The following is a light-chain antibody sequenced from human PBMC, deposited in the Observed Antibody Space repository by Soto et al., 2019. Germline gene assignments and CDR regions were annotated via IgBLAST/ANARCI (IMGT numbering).Light chain of an antibody. CDR1: QSVRSS. V-gene: IGKV3-15*01. CDR2: DAS. CDR3: QQYNSWPET. Sequence: IVFAQTPGTLSVSPGERATLYCRASQSVRSSLDWYQQKPGQAPKLFIYDASTRDTGIPARFTGSGSGTEFTLTISSLQSEDIAVYYCQQYNSWPETFGQGTKVDI. J-gene: IGKJ1*01.